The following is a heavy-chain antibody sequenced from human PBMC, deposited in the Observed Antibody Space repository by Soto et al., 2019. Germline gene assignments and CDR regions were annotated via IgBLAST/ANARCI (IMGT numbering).Heavy chain of an antibody. Sequence: DVQLVESGGGLVQPGGSLRLSCTASGFTFSSYWIYWVRQAPGKGLVWVSLINTDGSTTRYADSVKGRFTISRDNAEDTVYLQMNSLRADDTAVYYCLRDVVRRAQGTLVTVSS. CDR1: GFTFSSYW. CDR3: LRDVVR. V-gene: IGHV3-74*01. J-gene: IGHJ4*02. D-gene: IGHD2-21*01. CDR2: INTDGSTT.